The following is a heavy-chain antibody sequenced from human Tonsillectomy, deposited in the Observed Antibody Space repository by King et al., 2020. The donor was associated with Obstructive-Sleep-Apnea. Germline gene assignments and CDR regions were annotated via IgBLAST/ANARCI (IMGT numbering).Heavy chain of an antibody. CDR2: IYYSGST. Sequence: LQLQESGPGLVKPSETLSLTCTVSGGSISSSSYYWGWIRQPPGKGLEWIGSIYYSGSTYYNPSLKSRVTISVDTSKNQFSLKLSSVTAADTAVYYFATDRGSYPAPPPFYWGQGTLVTVSS. D-gene: IGHD1-26*01. CDR1: GGSISSSSYY. CDR3: ATDRGSYPAPPPFY. J-gene: IGHJ4*02. V-gene: IGHV4-39*07.